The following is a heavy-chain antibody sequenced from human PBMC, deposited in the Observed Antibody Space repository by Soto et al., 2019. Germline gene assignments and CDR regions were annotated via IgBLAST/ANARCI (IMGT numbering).Heavy chain of an antibody. J-gene: IGHJ4*02. V-gene: IGHV3-74*01. CDR1: GLTFSSYW. D-gene: IGHD1-26*01. CDR3: ARASGSTIHFDY. Sequence: EVQLVESGGGVVQPGGSLRLSCAASGLTFSSYWMHWVRQAPGKGLVWVSRINTEGSSTTYADSVKGSFTISSDNTKNTLYLPMNSLRVADTAVYYCARASGSTIHFDYGGQGTLVTVSA. CDR2: INTEGSST.